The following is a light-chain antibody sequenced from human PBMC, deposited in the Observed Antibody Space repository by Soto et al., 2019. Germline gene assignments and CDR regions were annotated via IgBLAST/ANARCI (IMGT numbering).Light chain of an antibody. V-gene: IGKV1-5*01. CDR1: QSISSW. Sequence: DVQMTQSPSPVSASVGDRFTITCRASQSISSWLAWYQQKPGKAPKLLIYDASSLESGVPSRFSGSGSGTEFTLTISSLQPDDFATYYCQQYNSYSLTWTFGQGTKVDIK. CDR3: QQYNSYSLTWT. J-gene: IGKJ1*01. CDR2: DAS.